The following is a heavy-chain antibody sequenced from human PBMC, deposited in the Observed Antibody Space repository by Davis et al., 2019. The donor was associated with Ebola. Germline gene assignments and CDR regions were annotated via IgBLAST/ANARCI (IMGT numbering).Heavy chain of an antibody. CDR3: ARWRAGVVDQTYFDY. V-gene: IGHV1-18*04. CDR1: GYTFTSYG. D-gene: IGHD3-3*01. CDR2: ISAYNGNT. J-gene: IGHJ4*02. Sequence: ASVKVSCKASGYTFTSYGISWVRQAPGQGLEWMGWISAYNGNTNYAQKLQGRVTMTTDTSTSTAYMELSSLRSEDTAVYYCARWRAGVVDQTYFDYWGQGTLVTVSS.